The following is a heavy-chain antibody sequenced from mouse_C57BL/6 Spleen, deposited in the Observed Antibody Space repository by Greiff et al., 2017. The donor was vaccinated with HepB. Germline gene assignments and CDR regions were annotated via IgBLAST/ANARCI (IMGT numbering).Heavy chain of an antibody. Sequence: QVQLQQSGAELVKPGASVKISCKASGYAFSSYWMHWVKQRPGKGLAWIGQIYPGDGDTNYNGKFKGKATLTADKSSSTAYMQLSSLASEDSAVYVDEREGNTDAMDYWGQGTSVTVSS. CDR2: IYPGDGDT. CDR3: EREGNTDAMDY. J-gene: IGHJ4*01. D-gene: IGHD5-2*01. CDR1: GYAFSSYW. V-gene: IGHV1-80*01.